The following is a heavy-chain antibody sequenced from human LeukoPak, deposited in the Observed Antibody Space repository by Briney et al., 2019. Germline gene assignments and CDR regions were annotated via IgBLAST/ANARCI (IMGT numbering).Heavy chain of an antibody. CDR2: INPSGGST. CDR3: ARGGLHIVVVPAARYNWFDP. CDR1: GYTFTSYY. V-gene: IGHV1-46*01. Sequence: ASVKVSCKASGYTFTSYYMHWVRQAPGQGLEWMGIINPSGGSTSYAQKFQGRVTMTRDTSTSTVYMELSSLRSEDTAVDYCARGGLHIVVVPAARYNWFDPWGQGTLVTVSS. D-gene: IGHD2-2*01. J-gene: IGHJ5*02.